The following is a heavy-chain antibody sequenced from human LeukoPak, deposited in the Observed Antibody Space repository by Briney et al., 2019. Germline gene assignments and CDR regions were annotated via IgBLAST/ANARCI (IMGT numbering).Heavy chain of an antibody. D-gene: IGHD5-12*01. CDR2: INPNSGGT. Sequence: ASVKVSCKASGYTFTGYYMHWVRQAPGQGLEWMGWINPNSGGTNYAQKFQGRVTMTRDTSISTAYMELSRLRSDDTAVYYCAKTRGRTRLRFDYWGQGTLVTVSS. CDR1: GYTFTGYY. CDR3: AKTRGRTRLRFDY. J-gene: IGHJ4*02. V-gene: IGHV1-2*02.